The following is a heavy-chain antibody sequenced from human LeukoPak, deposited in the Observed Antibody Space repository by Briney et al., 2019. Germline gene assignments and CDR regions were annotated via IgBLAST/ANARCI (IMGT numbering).Heavy chain of an antibody. Sequence: ASVKVSCKASGYTFTGYYIHWVRQAPGQGLEWMGIISPSGSSTTYAQKFQGRVAMTRDMSTSTLYMEVSSLRSEDTAIYYCARGSIGSPRGSFDYWGQGTLVTVSS. D-gene: IGHD2-21*01. J-gene: IGHJ4*02. CDR2: ISPSGSST. CDR1: GYTFTGYY. V-gene: IGHV1-46*01. CDR3: ARGSIGSPRGSFDY.